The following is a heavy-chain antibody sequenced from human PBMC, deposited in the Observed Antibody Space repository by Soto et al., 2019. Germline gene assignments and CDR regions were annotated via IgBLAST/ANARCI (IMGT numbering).Heavy chain of an antibody. CDR2: IKSKTDGGKT. J-gene: IGHJ6*02. CDR1: GVTCDSSG. D-gene: IGHD2-15*01. CDR3: AKDRLECSGGSCYSSWLETYYYGMDV. V-gene: IGHV3-15*07. Sequence: PGGYLRLACAASGVTCDSSGMKWGGQGAGKGLEGVRRIKSKTDGGKTDYAAPVKGRFTISRDDSKNTLYLQMNSLRAEDTAVYYCAKDRLECSGGSCYSSWLETYYYGMDVWGQGT.